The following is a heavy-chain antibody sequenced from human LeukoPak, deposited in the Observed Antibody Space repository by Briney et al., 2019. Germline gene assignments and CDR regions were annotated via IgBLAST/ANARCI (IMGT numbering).Heavy chain of an antibody. D-gene: IGHD3-22*01. J-gene: IGHJ5*02. V-gene: IGHV1-2*02. CDR1: GYTFTGYY. CDR2: INPNSGGT. Sequence: ASVKVSCKASGYTFTGYYMHWVRQAPGQGLEWMGWINPNSGGTNYAQKFQGRVTMTRDTSISTAYMELSRLRSDDTAVYYCARGPPDYYDSSGTNWFDPWGQGTLVTVSS. CDR3: ARGPPDYYDSSGTNWFDP.